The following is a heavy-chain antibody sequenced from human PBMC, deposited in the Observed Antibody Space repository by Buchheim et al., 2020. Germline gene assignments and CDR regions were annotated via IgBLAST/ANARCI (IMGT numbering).Heavy chain of an antibody. CDR2: ISGSGHST. CDR3: AKDSVRGVRGWFDP. CDR1: GFTFSNYA. V-gene: IGHV3-23*01. J-gene: IGHJ5*02. D-gene: IGHD3-10*01. Sequence: EVQLLESGGGLVQPGGSLRLSCAASGFTFSNYAMSWVRQAPGKGLEWVSGISGSGHSTYYADSVKGRFTISRDNSKNTLSLQMNSLRAEDTAIYYCAKDSVRGVRGWFDPWGQGTL.